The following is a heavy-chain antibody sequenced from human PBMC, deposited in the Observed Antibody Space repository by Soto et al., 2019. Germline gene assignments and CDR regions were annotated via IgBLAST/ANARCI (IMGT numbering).Heavy chain of an antibody. CDR3: ARLYYYDSSGYWTFDI. CDR1: GYTFTSYG. CDR2: ISAYNGNT. V-gene: IGHV1-18*01. J-gene: IGHJ3*02. Sequence: ASVKVSCKASGYTFTSYGISWVRQAPGQGLEWMGWISAYNGNTNYAQKLQGRVTMTTDTSTSTAYMELRSLRSDDTAVYYCARLYYYDSSGYWTFDIWGQGTMVTVSS. D-gene: IGHD3-22*01.